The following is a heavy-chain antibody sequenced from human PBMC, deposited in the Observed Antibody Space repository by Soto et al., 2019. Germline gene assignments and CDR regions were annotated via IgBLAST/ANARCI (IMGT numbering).Heavy chain of an antibody. CDR2: AHHSGRT. J-gene: IGHJ4*02. Sequence: SETLSLTCTVSGDSMSSSNWWNWVRQPPGKGLEWIGEAHHSGRTNYNPSLKSRVTISVDRSQNRFSLRLSSVTAADTAVYYCARSEATALDYWGQGTLVTVSS. CDR3: ARSEATALDY. CDR1: GDSMSSSNW. V-gene: IGHV4-4*02.